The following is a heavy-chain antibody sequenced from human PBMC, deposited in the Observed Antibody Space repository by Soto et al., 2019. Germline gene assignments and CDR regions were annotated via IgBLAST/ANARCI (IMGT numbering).Heavy chain of an antibody. CDR3: ASGNSYDI. V-gene: IGHV1-8*01. Sequence: QVQLVQAGAEVKKPGASVKVSCKASGYTFTSYDINWVRQATGQGLEWMGWMNPSSGNTGYAQNCQGRVNMTRKTSRSTAYMELSSLRSEDTAVYYCASGNSYDIWGRGTLVTVSS. CDR1: GYTFTSYD. J-gene: IGHJ2*01. CDR2: MNPSSGNT.